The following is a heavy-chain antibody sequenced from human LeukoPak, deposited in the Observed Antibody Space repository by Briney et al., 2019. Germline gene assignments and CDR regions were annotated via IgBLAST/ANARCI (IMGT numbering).Heavy chain of an antibody. CDR2: IYYTGST. CDR1: GGSIRSYY. D-gene: IGHD3-22*01. Sequence: SETLSLTCAVSGGSIRSYYWSWIRQPPGKGLEWIGYIYYTGSTKYNSSLKSRVTISVDTSKNQFSLKLSSVTAADTAVYYCARVAPSQWLLLPNYFDYWGQETLVTVSS. V-gene: IGHV4-59*01. CDR3: ARVAPSQWLLLPNYFDY. J-gene: IGHJ4*02.